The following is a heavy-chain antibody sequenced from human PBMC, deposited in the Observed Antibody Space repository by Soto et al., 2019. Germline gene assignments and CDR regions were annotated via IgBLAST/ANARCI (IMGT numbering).Heavy chain of an antibody. J-gene: IGHJ6*04. CDR2: IYYSGNT. D-gene: IGHD3-16*01. V-gene: IGHV4-39*01. CDR3: ARLTRGGYV. Sequence: QLQLQESGPGLVKPSETLSLTCTVSGGSISSSSYYWGWIRQPPGKGLEWLGSIYYSGNTYYNPSLKGRVTISVDTSKNQFSLKLSSVTAADTAVYYCARLTRGGYVWGKGTTVTVSS. CDR1: GGSISSSSYY.